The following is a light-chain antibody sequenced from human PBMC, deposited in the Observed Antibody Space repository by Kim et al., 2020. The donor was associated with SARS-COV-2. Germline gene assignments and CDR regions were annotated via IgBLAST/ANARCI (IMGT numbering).Light chain of an antibody. V-gene: IGKV1-9*01. CDR1: QAIDRY. Sequence: IQLTQSPYSLSASVGDRVNVTCRASQAIDRYLAWYQQIPGKAPKLLIHAASSLQRGVPSRFSGSGSGTDFTLTINSLQPEDFATYYCQQYDSYPRTFGQGTKVDIK. J-gene: IGKJ1*01. CDR3: QQYDSYPRT. CDR2: AAS.